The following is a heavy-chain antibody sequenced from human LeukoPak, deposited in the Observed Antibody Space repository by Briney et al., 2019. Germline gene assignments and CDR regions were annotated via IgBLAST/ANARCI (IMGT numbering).Heavy chain of an antibody. CDR3: ARGRVAGHNY. CDR1: GFTFSRHW. D-gene: IGHD6-19*01. Sequence: GGSLRLSCAASGFTFSRHWMSWVRQAPGKGLEWVANIKQDGSEKYYVDSVKGRFTISRDNAKNSLYLQMNSLRAEDTAVYYCARGRVAGHNYWGQGTLVTVSS. CDR2: IKQDGSEK. V-gene: IGHV3-7*01. J-gene: IGHJ4*02.